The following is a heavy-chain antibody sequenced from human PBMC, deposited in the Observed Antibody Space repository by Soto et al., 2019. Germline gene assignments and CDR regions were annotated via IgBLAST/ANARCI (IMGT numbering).Heavy chain of an antibody. Sequence: GASVKVSCKASGYTFTSYAMHWVRQAPGQRLEWMGWINAGNGNTKYSQKFQGRVTITRDTSASTAYMELSSLRSEDTAVYYCARGDYGDYLVDDAFDIWGQGTMVTVSS. CDR2: INAGNGNT. CDR1: GYTFTSYA. V-gene: IGHV1-3*01. CDR3: ARGDYGDYLVDDAFDI. D-gene: IGHD4-17*01. J-gene: IGHJ3*02.